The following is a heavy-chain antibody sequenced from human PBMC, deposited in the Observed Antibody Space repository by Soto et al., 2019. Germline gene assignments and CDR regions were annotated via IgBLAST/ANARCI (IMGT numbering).Heavy chain of an antibody. CDR2: AAYSGGT. Sequence: PSETLSLTCTVSGGSIANNNHFWGWVRQPPGKGLEWIGSAAYSGGTYKNPSLKSRVTVSVDTSKNQFSLKLTSVTAADTAVYYCAKVVVGATSHSDFDSWGQGTLVTVSS. J-gene: IGHJ4*02. V-gene: IGHV4-39*01. CDR1: GGSIANNNHF. D-gene: IGHD2-15*01. CDR3: AKVVVGATSHSDFDS.